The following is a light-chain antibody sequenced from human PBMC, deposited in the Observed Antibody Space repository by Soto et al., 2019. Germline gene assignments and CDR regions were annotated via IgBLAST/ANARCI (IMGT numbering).Light chain of an antibody. J-gene: IGLJ1*01. CDR2: EGS. Sequence: QSALTQPASVSGSPGQSITISCTGTSSAVGSYNLVSWYQQHPDKAPKLMIYEGSKRPSGVSDRFSGSKSGNTASLTISGLQPDDEADYYCCSYAGSTTYVFGTGTKLTVL. CDR1: SSAVGSYNL. CDR3: CSYAGSTTYV. V-gene: IGLV2-23*01.